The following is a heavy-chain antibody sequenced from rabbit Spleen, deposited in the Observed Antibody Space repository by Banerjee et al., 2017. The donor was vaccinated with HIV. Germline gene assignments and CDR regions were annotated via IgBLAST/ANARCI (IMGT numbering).Heavy chain of an antibody. J-gene: IGHJ4*01. V-gene: IGHV1S40*01. CDR1: GFSFIAGYY. D-gene: IGHD1-1*01. Sequence: QSLEESGGDLVKPGAFLTLTCTTSGFSFIAGYYMCWVRQAPGKGLELIGCISAGSSGSNYYASWAKGRFTISKNSSTVNLQMTSLTTADTATYFCARRVVTSGWNNDLWGPGTLVTVS. CDR2: ISAGSSGSN. CDR3: ARRVVTSGWNNDL.